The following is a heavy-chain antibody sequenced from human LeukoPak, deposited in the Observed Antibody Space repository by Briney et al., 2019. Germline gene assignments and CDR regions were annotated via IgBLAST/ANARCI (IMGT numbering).Heavy chain of an antibody. CDR1: GFTFSTYS. Sequence: QPGGSLRLSCAASGFTFSTYSMNWVRQAPGKGLEWVSVISGNGGETYFADSVKGRFTISRDNRKNTLFLQMNSLRVEDMAVYYCATSLRFSDISPIDYWGQGTPVTVSS. CDR3: ATSLRFSDISPIDY. CDR2: ISGNGGET. D-gene: IGHD3-16*01. J-gene: IGHJ4*02. V-gene: IGHV3-23*01.